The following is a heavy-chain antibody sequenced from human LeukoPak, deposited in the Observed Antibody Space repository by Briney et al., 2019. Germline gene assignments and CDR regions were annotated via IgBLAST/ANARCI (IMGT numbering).Heavy chain of an antibody. D-gene: IGHD3-3*01. CDR3: ARVPAWSGYANFDY. CDR2: INHSGST. V-gene: IGHV4-34*01. Sequence: PSETLSLTCAVYGGSFSGYYWSWIRQPPGKGLEWIGEINHSGSTNYNPSFKSRVTISVDTSKNQFSLKLSSVTAADTAVYYCARVPAWSGYANFDYWGQGTLVTVSS. CDR1: GGSFSGYY. J-gene: IGHJ4*02.